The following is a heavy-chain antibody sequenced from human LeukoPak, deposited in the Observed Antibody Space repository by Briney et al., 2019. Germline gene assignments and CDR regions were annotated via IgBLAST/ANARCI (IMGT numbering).Heavy chain of an antibody. D-gene: IGHD2-2*01. CDR3: AKDPYCSSTSCFSYNWFDH. J-gene: IGHJ5*02. V-gene: IGHV3-23*01. CDR1: GFTFSSYA. Sequence: PGGSLRLSCAASGFTFSSYAMSWVRQAPGKGLEWVSAISGSGGSTYYADSVKGRFTISRDNSKNTLYLQMNSLRAEDTAVYYCAKDPYCSSTSCFSYNWFDHWGQGALVTVSS. CDR2: ISGSGGST.